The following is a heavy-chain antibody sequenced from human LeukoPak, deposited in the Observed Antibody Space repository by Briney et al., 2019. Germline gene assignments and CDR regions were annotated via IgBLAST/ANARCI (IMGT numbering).Heavy chain of an antibody. D-gene: IGHD3-22*01. Sequence: GESLKISCKGSGYSFTSYWIGWVRQMPGKGLEWMGIIYPGDSDTRYSPSFQGQVTISADKSISTAYLQWSSLEASDTAMYYCARHAYYYDSSGYYPDYWGQGTLVTVSS. J-gene: IGHJ4*02. CDR2: IYPGDSDT. CDR1: GYSFTSYW. V-gene: IGHV5-51*01. CDR3: ARHAYYYDSSGYYPDY.